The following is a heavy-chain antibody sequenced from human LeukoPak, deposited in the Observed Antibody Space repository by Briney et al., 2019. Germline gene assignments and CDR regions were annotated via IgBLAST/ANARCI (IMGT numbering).Heavy chain of an antibody. CDR1: GLTFNNYA. D-gene: IGHD3-3*01. Sequence: GGSLRLSCEASGLTFNNYAMHWVRQSSGKGLEWVSGIGSSGGNTYYADSVKGRFTISRDNSKNTLYLQMNSLRADDTAVYYCAPGHDFWSGYKFDPWGQGTLVTVSS. V-gene: IGHV3-23*01. CDR2: IGSSGGNT. CDR3: APGHDFWSGYKFDP. J-gene: IGHJ5*02.